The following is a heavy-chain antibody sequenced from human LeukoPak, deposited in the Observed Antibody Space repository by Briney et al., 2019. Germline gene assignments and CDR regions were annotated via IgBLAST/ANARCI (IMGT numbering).Heavy chain of an antibody. D-gene: IGHD4-17*01. CDR1: GGSIRSGDYY. J-gene: IGHJ6*02. CDR2: IYYRGST. Sequence: SETLSLTCTVSGGSIRSGDYYWSWIRQPPGKGLEWIGYIYYRGSTYYNPSLKSRVIISVDMSKNQFSLKLSSVTAADTAVYYCARAMTTVTMTAFYYYGMDVWGQGTTVTVSS. V-gene: IGHV4-30-4*01. CDR3: ARAMTTVTMTAFYYYGMDV.